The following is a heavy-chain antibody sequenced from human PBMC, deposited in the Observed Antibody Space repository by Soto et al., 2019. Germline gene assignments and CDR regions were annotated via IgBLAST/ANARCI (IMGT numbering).Heavy chain of an antibody. D-gene: IGHD2-2*01. J-gene: IGHJ6*02. CDR3: TRYTYTSRYSYFGMDV. CDR2: IRSKAYSETT. Sequence: QPGGSLRLSCTCFGFTFGDYAISWSRQAPGKGLEWVGVIRSKAYSETTDYGASVKGRFTILRDDSKSIAYLQLNSLQSEDTGVYYCTRYTYTSRYSYFGMDVWGHGTAVTVSS. CDR1: GFTFGDYA. V-gene: IGHV3-49*03.